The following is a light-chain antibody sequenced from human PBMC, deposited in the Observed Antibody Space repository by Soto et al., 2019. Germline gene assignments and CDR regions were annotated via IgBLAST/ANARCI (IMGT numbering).Light chain of an antibody. CDR3: QQYNTYSQT. Sequence: DIQMTHSPPTLSASVGDRVTLTCRASQSISGWLAWYQQKPGKAPKLLIYDASTLESGVPSRFSGYGSGTEFTLTISSLQPEDFATYYCQQYNTYSQTFGQGTKLEI. V-gene: IGKV1-5*01. CDR2: DAS. CDR1: QSISGW. J-gene: IGKJ1*01.